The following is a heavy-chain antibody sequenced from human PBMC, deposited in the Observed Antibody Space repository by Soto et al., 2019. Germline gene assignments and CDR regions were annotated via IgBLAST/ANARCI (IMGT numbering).Heavy chain of an antibody. CDR1: GGSISNYY. CDR3: ARAGAATLSDY. D-gene: IGHD2-15*01. Sequence: QVQLQESGPGLVKPSETLSLTCTVSGGSISNYYWSWIRQPPGKGLEWIGYIYYSGRTNYSPSLKSRVTISVDTSKNQLSLKLSSMTAADTAVYYCARAGAATLSDYWGQGTLVTVSS. J-gene: IGHJ4*02. V-gene: IGHV4-59*01. CDR2: IYYSGRT.